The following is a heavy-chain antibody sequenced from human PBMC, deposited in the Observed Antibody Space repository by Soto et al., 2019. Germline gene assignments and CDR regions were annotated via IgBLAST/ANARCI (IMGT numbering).Heavy chain of an antibody. CDR3: ARQHYYDSSGYYTWN. J-gene: IGHJ4*02. V-gene: IGHV4-39*01. CDR1: GGSIRSIIYY. D-gene: IGHD3-22*01. Sequence: PSETLSLTCSVSGGSIRSIIYYWGWIRQPPGKGLEWIATVHYSGSTYYTPSLKNRVTISADTSNNQFSLRLNSVTAADTAVYYCARQHYYDSSGYYTWNWGQGTLVTVSS. CDR2: VHYSGST.